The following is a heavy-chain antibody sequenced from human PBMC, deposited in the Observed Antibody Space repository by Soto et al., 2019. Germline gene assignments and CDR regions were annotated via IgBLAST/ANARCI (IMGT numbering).Heavy chain of an antibody. Sequence: PVQSLKIFCRGSGYSFSNYWIGWVRQMPGKGLESMGIMYPCDFESRYSPSFQGQVTISADKSVSTAYLQGTSLKASDTATYYCARHGLLGNEWDGLEVWDQGTKVTV. CDR2: MYPCDFES. CDR3: ARHGLLGNEWDGLEV. CDR1: GYSFSNYW. J-gene: IGHJ6*02. D-gene: IGHD1-26*01. V-gene: IGHV5-51*01.